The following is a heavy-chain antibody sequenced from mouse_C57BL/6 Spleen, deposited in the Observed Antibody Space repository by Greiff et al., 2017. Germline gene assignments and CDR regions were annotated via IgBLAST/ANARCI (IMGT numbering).Heavy chain of an antibody. CDR3: ARSPLFITTVVATDFYAMDY. Sequence: VQLQQSGAELARPGASVKLSCKASGYTFTSYGISWVKQRTGQGLEWIGEIYPRSGNTYYNEKFKGKATLTADKSSSTAYMELRSLTSEDSAVYFCARSPLFITTVVATDFYAMDYWGQGTSVTVSS. V-gene: IGHV1-81*01. CDR2: IYPRSGNT. D-gene: IGHD1-1*01. J-gene: IGHJ4*01. CDR1: GYTFTSYG.